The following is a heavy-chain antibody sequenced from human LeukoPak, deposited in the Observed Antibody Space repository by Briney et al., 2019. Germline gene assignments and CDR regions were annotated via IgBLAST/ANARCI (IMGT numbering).Heavy chain of an antibody. CDR2: INHSGST. J-gene: IGHJ4*02. CDR1: GGSFSGYY. V-gene: IGHV4-34*01. CDR3: ARDRYYYGSGSYSYFDY. Sequence: SETLSLTCAVYGGSFSGYYWSWIRQPPGKGLEWIGEINHSGSTNYNPSLKSRVTISVDTSKNQFSLKLSSVTAADTAVYYCARDRYYYGSGSYSYFDYWGQGTLVTVSS. D-gene: IGHD3-10*01.